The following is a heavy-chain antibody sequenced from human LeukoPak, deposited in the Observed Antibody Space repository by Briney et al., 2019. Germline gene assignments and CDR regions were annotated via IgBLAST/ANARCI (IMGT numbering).Heavy chain of an antibody. D-gene: IGHD3-3*01. Sequence: GGSLRLSCAASGFTFSSYAMNWVRQAPGKGLEWVSAISGSASSTYYADSVKGRFTISRDNSKNTLYLQMNSLRAEDTAVYYCAREMGGVVINSPFDYWGQGTLVTVSS. V-gene: IGHV3-23*01. CDR3: AREMGGVVINSPFDY. J-gene: IGHJ4*02. CDR2: ISGSASST. CDR1: GFTFSSYA.